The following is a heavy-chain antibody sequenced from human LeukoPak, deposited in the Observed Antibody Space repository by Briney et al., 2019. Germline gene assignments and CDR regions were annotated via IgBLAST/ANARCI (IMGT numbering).Heavy chain of an antibody. Sequence: TPSETLSLTCTVSGGSISSSSYYWGWIRQPPGKGLEWIGSIYYSGSTYYNPPLKSRVTISVDTSKNQFSLKLSSVTAADTAVYYCARQRDSSGYYYFDYWGQGTLVTVSS. CDR3: ARQRDSSGYYYFDY. D-gene: IGHD3-22*01. V-gene: IGHV4-39*01. CDR1: GGSISSSSYY. CDR2: IYYSGST. J-gene: IGHJ4*02.